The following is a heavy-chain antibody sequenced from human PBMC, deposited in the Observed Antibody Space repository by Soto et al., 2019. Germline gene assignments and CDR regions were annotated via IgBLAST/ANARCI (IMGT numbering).Heavy chain of an antibody. CDR1: GFTFISYA. CDR3: ANRNSGTFDP. J-gene: IGHJ5*02. D-gene: IGHD1-1*01. V-gene: IGHV3-23*01. Sequence: EVQLLESGGGLVQPGGSLRLSCAASGFTFISYAMSWVRQAPGKGLEWVSSISGSGGSTYYADSVKGRFTISRDNSKNTLYLPMNSLRAEDTAVYYCANRNSGTFDPWGQGTLVTVSS. CDR2: ISGSGGST.